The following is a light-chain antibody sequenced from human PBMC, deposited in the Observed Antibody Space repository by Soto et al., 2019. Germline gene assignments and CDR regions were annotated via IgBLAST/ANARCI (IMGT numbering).Light chain of an antibody. CDR1: QDIRIS. CDR2: DGT. Sequence: DLQMTQSPSSLAASVGDRVTITCRASQDIRISLTWFQQKPGKAPKSLIYDGTRLQVGDPSRFSGSGSATDFTLTISSLQPEDFATYYCQQYKTYPFTFGPGTKVDIK. J-gene: IGKJ3*01. CDR3: QQYKTYPFT. V-gene: IGKV1-16*01.